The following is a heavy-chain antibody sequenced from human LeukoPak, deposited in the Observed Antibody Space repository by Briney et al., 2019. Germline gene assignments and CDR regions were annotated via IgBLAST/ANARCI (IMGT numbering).Heavy chain of an antibody. V-gene: IGHV4-34*01. CDR1: GGSFSGYY. CDR3: ARLIYGFETDY. Sequence: KPSETLSLTCAVYGGSFSGYYWSWIRQPPGKGLEWIGEINHSGSTNYNPSLKSRVTISVDTSKNQFSLKLSSVTAADTAVYYCARLIYGFETDYWGQGTLVTVSS. CDR2: INHSGST. D-gene: IGHD3-10*01. J-gene: IGHJ4*02.